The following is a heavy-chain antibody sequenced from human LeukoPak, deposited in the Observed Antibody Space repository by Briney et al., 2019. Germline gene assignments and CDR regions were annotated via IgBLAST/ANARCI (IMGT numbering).Heavy chain of an antibody. CDR1: GFTFDDYA. CDR3: ARDGSESYYYDPTKYQDY. D-gene: IGHD3-22*01. J-gene: IGHJ4*02. CDR2: ISWNSGSI. V-gene: IGHV3-9*01. Sequence: QPGRSLRLSCAASGFTFDDYAMHWVRQAPGKGLEWVSGISWNSGSIGYADSVKGRFTISRDNAKNSLYLQMNSLRAEDTAVYYCARDGSESYYYDPTKYQDYWGQGTLVTVSS.